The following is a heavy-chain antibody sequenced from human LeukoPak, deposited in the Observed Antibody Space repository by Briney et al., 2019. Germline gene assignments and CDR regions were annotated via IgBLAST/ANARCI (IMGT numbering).Heavy chain of an antibody. V-gene: IGHV4-4*07. D-gene: IGHD2-8*01. CDR2: IYTSGST. J-gene: IGHJ5*02. Sequence: SETLSLTCTVSGGSISSDYWSWIRQPDGKGLEWIGRIYTSGSTNYNPSLKSRVSMSVDTSTNQFSLKLSSVTAADTAVYYCARLAYCTNGVCYKSRYNWFDPWGQGTLVTVSS. CDR3: ARLAYCTNGVCYKSRYNWFDP. CDR1: GGSISSDY.